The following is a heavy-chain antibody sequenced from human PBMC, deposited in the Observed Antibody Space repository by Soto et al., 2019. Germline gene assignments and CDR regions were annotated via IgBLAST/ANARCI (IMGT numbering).Heavy chain of an antibody. J-gene: IGHJ6*02. CDR1: GGTFSSYA. V-gene: IGHV1-69*01. D-gene: IGHD6-13*01. Sequence: QVQLVQSGAEVKKPGSSVKVSCKASGGTFSSYAISWVRQAPGQGLEWMGGIIPIFGTANYAQKFQGRVTITAAESTSKAYMELRSLRAEDTAVYYCATGAPYSSSWPHYYYYGMDVWGQGTTVTVSS. CDR2: IIPIFGTA. CDR3: ATGAPYSSSWPHYYYYGMDV.